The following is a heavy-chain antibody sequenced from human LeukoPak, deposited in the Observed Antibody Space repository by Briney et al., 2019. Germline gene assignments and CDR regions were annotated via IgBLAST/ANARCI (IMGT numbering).Heavy chain of an antibody. CDR2: INPGNGDT. Sequence: ASVKVSCKGSGYTFTNYAVHWVRQAPGQRLEWLGWINPGNGDTKYSQNFQGRVTVTSDTSAATAYVELNSLTSEDTAVYYCARERWHCRVNCYSIYYYALDVWGQGTTVTVSS. D-gene: IGHD2-15*01. J-gene: IGHJ6*02. CDR1: GYTFTNYA. V-gene: IGHV1-3*01. CDR3: ARERWHCRVNCYSIYYYALDV.